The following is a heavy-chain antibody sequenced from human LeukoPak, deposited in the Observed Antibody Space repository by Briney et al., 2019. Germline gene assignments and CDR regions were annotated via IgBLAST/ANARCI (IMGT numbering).Heavy chain of an antibody. CDR1: GGSFSGYY. V-gene: IGHV4-34*01. CDR2: INHSGST. J-gene: IGHJ4*02. Sequence: SETLSRTGAVYGGSFSGYYWSWIRQPPGKGLEWSGEINHSGSTNYNPSLKSRVTISVDTSKNQFSLKLSSVTAADTAVYYCARGRGYCSSTSCYGGDYFDYWGQGTLVTVSS. CDR3: ARGRGYCSSTSCYGGDYFDY. D-gene: IGHD2-2*01.